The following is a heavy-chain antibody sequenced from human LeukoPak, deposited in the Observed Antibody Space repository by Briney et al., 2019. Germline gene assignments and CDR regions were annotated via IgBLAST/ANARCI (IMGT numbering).Heavy chain of an antibody. V-gene: IGHV1-69*13. J-gene: IGHJ6*02. CDR3: ARASVVVPAASDYYYYGMDV. CDR1: GGTFSSYA. Sequence: SVKVFCKASGGTFSSYAISWVRQAPGQGHEWMGGIIPIFGTANYAQKFQGRVTITADESTSTAYMELSSLRSEDTAVYYCARASVVVPAASDYYYYGMDVWGQGTTVTVSS. CDR2: IIPIFGTA. D-gene: IGHD2-2*01.